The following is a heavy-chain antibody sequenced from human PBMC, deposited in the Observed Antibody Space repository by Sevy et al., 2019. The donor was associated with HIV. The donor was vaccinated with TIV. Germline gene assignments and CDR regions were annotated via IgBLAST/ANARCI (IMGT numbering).Heavy chain of an antibody. CDR2: ISGSGGST. Sequence: GGSLRLSCEASGFLFSDYAMSWVRQAPGKGLEWVSGISGSGGSTFYADSVKGRFTISRDNSKTTLFLQMTSLRGDDTAVYYCAKDIGLTRTRGLDYWGHGTLVTVSS. D-gene: IGHD1-7*01. CDR3: AKDIGLTRTRGLDY. CDR1: GFLFSDYA. J-gene: IGHJ4*01. V-gene: IGHV3-23*01.